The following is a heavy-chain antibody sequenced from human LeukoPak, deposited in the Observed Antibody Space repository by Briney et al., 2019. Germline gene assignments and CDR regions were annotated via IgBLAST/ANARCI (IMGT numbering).Heavy chain of an antibody. CDR1: GGSISGSY. V-gene: IGHV4-4*09. J-gene: IGHJ5*02. CDR3: ARLGYCSSASCPFDP. Sequence: SETLSLTCTVSGGSISGSYWSWIRQPPGKGLVWIGYIQTSGSTNYNPSLRSRVTISLDTSKNQFSLKLSSATAADTAVYYCARLGYCSSASCPFDPWGQGTLITVSS. D-gene: IGHD2-2*01. CDR2: IQTSGST.